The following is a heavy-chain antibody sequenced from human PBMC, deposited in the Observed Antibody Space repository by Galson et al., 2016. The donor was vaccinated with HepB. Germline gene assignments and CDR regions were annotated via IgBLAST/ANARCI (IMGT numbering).Heavy chain of an antibody. Sequence: LRLSCAASGFTFSSYAMSWARQAPGKGLEWLSTITASGSNTYYVDSVKGRFTVSRDNAENMLYLQMNSLRVEDTAIYYCVINWNGDYWGQGTLVTVSS. CDR3: VINWNGDY. D-gene: IGHD1-1*01. J-gene: IGHJ4*02. CDR2: ITASGSNT. V-gene: IGHV3-23*01. CDR1: GFTFSSYA.